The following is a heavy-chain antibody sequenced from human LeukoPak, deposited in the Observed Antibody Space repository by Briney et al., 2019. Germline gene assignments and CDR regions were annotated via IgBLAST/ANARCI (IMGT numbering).Heavy chain of an antibody. Sequence: GESLKISCKGSGYRFTSYWIGWVRQMPGKGLEWMGIIYPGDSDTRYSPSFQGQVTISADKSISTAYLQWSSLKASDTAMYYCARREYGSGSYDAFDIWGQGTMVTVSS. CDR2: IYPGDSDT. J-gene: IGHJ3*02. CDR3: ARREYGSGSYDAFDI. CDR1: GYRFTSYW. V-gene: IGHV5-51*01. D-gene: IGHD3-10*01.